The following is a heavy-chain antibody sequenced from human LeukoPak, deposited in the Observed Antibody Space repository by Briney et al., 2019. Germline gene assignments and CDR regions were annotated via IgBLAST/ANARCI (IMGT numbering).Heavy chain of an antibody. D-gene: IGHD4-17*01. CDR2: IRSKAYGGTT. CDR3: TRDRPRYDYGDYRDTFDI. Sequence: GGSLRLSCSASGFTFGDYAMNWFRQAPGKGLERVGFIRSKAYGGTTEYAASVKGRFTISRDDSKSIAYLQMNSLKTEDTALYYCTRDRPRYDYGDYRDTFDIWGQGTMVTASS. V-gene: IGHV3-49*03. J-gene: IGHJ3*02. CDR1: GFTFGDYA.